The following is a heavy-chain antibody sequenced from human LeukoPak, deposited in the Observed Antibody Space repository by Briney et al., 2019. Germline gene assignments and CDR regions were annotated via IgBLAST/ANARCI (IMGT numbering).Heavy chain of an antibody. Sequence: PGGSLRLSSAASGFTVSSNYMGWVRQAPGKGLEWVSVIYSGGSTYYADSVKGRFTISRDNSKNTLYLQMNSLRAEDTAVYYCARPRSGSYAQIAFDIWGQGTMVTVSS. V-gene: IGHV3-53*01. D-gene: IGHD1-26*01. CDR3: ARPRSGSYAQIAFDI. CDR1: GFTVSSNY. CDR2: IYSGGST. J-gene: IGHJ3*02.